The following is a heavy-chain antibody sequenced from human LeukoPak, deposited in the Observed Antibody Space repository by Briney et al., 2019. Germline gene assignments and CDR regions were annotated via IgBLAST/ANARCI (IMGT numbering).Heavy chain of an antibody. Sequence: PSETLSLTCTVSGGSISSYYWSWIRQPPGKGLEWIGDIYYSGSPNYNPSLKSRLTISVDTSKNQFSLKLSSVTAADTAVYYCARVRAARPERLNYYYYGMDVWGQGTTVTVSS. CDR2: IYYSGSP. V-gene: IGHV4-59*01. J-gene: IGHJ6*02. CDR3: ARVRAARPERLNYYYYGMDV. D-gene: IGHD6-6*01. CDR1: GGSISSYY.